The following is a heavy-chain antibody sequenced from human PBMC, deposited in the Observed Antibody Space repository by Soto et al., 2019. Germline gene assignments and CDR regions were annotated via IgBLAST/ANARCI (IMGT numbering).Heavy chain of an antibody. Sequence: PSETLSLTCTVSGGSISRYYWTWIRQAAGKGLEWIVRIYASGSTNYNPSLKSRGTMSIDTSKNQCSLTLSAVTAADTATCYCARDDNEWGQGTLVTVSS. V-gene: IGHV4-4*07. J-gene: IGHJ4*02. CDR1: GGSISRYY. CDR3: ARDDNE. D-gene: IGHD2-8*01. CDR2: IYASGST.